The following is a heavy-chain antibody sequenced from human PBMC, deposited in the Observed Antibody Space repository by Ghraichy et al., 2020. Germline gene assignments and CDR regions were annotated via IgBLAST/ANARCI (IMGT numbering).Heavy chain of an antibody. J-gene: IGHJ5*02. Sequence: LSLTCNVSGDSISRSNYYWGWIRQPPGKGLEWIGTIHYGGSTYYNPSLKSRVTISVDTSRNQFSLRLTSVTATDTAAYYCARHLGRNWFDTWGQGTLVTVSS. D-gene: IGHD7-27*01. V-gene: IGHV4-39*01. CDR3: ARHLGRNWFDT. CDR2: IHYGGST. CDR1: GDSISRSNYY.